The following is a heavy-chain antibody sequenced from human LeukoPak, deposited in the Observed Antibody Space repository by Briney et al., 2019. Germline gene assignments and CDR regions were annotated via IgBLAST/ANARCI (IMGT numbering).Heavy chain of an antibody. CDR2: TNPGGGST. CDR1: GYTFTSYY. CDR3: ARANPGSPFDY. Sequence: ASVKVSCKASGYTFTSYYMSWVRQAPGQGLEWMGVTNPGGGSTSYAQRFQGRVAMTRDTSTSTVYMELSSLRSEDTAVYYCARANPGSPFDYWGQGTLVTVSS. J-gene: IGHJ4*02. V-gene: IGHV1-46*01. D-gene: IGHD1-14*01.